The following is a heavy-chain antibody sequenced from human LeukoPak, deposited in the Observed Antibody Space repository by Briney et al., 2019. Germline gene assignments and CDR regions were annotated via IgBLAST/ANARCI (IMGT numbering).Heavy chain of an antibody. CDR3: ARAPPRVGVTRWYFDY. Sequence: GASVKVYCKASGYTFTGYYMHWVRQAPGQGLEWMGWTNPNSGGTNYAQKLQGRVTMTRDTSVSIAYMELSRLKSDDTAGYFCARAPPRVGVTRWYFDYWGQGTLVTVSS. CDR2: TNPNSGGT. D-gene: IGHD1-26*01. V-gene: IGHV1-2*02. J-gene: IGHJ4*02. CDR1: GYTFTGYY.